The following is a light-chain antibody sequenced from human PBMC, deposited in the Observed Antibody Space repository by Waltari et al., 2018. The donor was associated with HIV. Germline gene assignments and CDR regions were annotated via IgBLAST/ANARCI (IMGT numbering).Light chain of an antibody. V-gene: IGKV4-1*01. CDR1: QSVLYSSNNKNY. J-gene: IGKJ1*01. Sequence: DIVMTQSPDSLAVSLVERATINCKSSQSVLYSSNNKNYLAWYQQKPGQPPKLLIYWASTRESGVPDRFSGSGSGTDFTLTISSLQAEDAAVYYCQQYYSTPWTFGQGTKVEIK. CDR3: QQYYSTPWT. CDR2: WAS.